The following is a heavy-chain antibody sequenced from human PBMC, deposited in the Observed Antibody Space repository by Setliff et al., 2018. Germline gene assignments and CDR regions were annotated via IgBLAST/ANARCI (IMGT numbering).Heavy chain of an antibody. V-gene: IGHV4-61*09. CDR3: AREEDGYNTGAFDI. D-gene: IGHD5-18*01. Sequence: SETLSLTCTVSGGSISSGSYYWSWIRQPAGKGLEWIGHIYTSGSTNYNPSLKSRVTISVDTSKNQFSLKLSSVTAADTAVYYCAREEDGYNTGAFDIRGQGTMVTVSS. CDR2: IYTSGST. CDR1: GGSISSGSYY. J-gene: IGHJ3*02.